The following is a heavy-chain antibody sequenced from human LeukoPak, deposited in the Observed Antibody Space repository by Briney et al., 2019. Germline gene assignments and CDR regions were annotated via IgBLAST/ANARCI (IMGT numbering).Heavy chain of an antibody. CDR2: ISGSGGST. V-gene: IGHV3-23*01. Sequence: GGSLRLSCAASGFTFSSYAMSWVRQAPGKGLEWVSAISGSGGSTYYADSVKGRFTSSRDNAKKTLYLQMNSLRAEDTAVYYCAKDGYYASDAFDIWGQGTMVTVSS. J-gene: IGHJ3*02. CDR1: GFTFSSYA. CDR3: AKDGYYASDAFDI. D-gene: IGHD3-22*01.